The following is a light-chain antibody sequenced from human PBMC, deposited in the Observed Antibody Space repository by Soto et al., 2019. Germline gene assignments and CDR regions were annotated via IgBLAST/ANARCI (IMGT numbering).Light chain of an antibody. CDR3: QQYNTYPFT. J-gene: IGKJ2*01. CDR1: LSISSY. CDR2: QAS. Sequence: DSQMTQSPTFLSASVGDRVTLTCRASLSISSYLAWYHQKPGHAPKLLIYQASTFENGVPARISGSGSGTEFTLTISRLEPDDFATYHCQQYNTYPFTFGQGTKLEI. V-gene: IGKV1-5*03.